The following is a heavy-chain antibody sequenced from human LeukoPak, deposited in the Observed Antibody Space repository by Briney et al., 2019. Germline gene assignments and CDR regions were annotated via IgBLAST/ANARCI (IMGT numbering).Heavy chain of an antibody. CDR1: GGSISSYY. V-gene: IGHV4-59*08. CDR2: IYHSGT. D-gene: IGHD3-10*01. Sequence: PSETLSLTCTVSGGSISSYYWSWIRQPPGKGLEGIGYIYHSGTNYNPSLKSRVTISEDTSKNQFSLKLSSVTAADTAVYYCARSDYYGSGHPFDYWGQGTLVTVSS. J-gene: IGHJ4*02. CDR3: ARSDYYGSGHPFDY.